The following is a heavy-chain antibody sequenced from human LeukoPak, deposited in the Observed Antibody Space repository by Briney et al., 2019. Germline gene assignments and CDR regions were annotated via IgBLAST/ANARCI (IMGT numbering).Heavy chain of an antibody. D-gene: IGHD6-13*01. CDR2: IIPIFGTA. J-gene: IGHJ4*02. CDR3: ARPNWGSYSSSWYESPFDY. Sequence: SVKVSCKASGGTFSSYAISWVRQAPGQGLEWMGGIIPIFGTANYAQKFQGRVTITADESTSTAYMELSSLRSEDTAVYYCARPNWGSYSSSWYESPFDYWGQGTLVTVSS. V-gene: IGHV1-69*13. CDR1: GGTFSSYA.